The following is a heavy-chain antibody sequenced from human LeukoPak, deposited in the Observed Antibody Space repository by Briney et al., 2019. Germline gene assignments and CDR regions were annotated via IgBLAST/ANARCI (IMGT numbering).Heavy chain of an antibody. Sequence: SETLSLTCAVSCYSISSGYYWGWIRQPPGKGLEWIGSIYHSGSTYYNPSLKSRVTISVDTSKNQFSLKLNSVTAADTAVYYCARIAVAARLDYWGQGTLVTVSS. V-gene: IGHV4-38-2*01. CDR1: CYSISSGYY. CDR3: ARIAVAARLDY. D-gene: IGHD6-19*01. J-gene: IGHJ4*02. CDR2: IYHSGST.